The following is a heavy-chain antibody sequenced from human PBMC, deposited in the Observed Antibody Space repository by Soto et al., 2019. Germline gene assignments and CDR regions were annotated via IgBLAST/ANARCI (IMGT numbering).Heavy chain of an antibody. CDR2: IGPESGAT. CDR1: GYTFTGHY. CDR3: ARDPHEFWTSYWFDP. Sequence: ASVKVSCKASGYTFTGHYIHWVRQAPEQGPEWMGEIGPESGATRYAQKFQGRVTMTRDTSITTVYMELKNLSPDDTAVYYCARDPHEFWTSYWFDPWGQGTPVTV. V-gene: IGHV1-2*02. D-gene: IGHD3-3*01. J-gene: IGHJ5*02.